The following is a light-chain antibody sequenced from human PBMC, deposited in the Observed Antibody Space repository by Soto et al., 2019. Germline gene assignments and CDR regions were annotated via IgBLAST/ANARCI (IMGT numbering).Light chain of an antibody. CDR2: RAS. J-gene: IGKJ1*01. CDR3: QQYNVYPWT. CDR1: QSIGSW. V-gene: IGKV1-5*03. Sequence: DIQMTQSPSTLSASVGDRVTITCRASQSIGSWLAWYQQKPGKAPKLLIYRASSLESEVPSRFSGSDTGTEFTLIIIRLQPDDFATYYCQQYNVYPWTFGQGTKVEIK.